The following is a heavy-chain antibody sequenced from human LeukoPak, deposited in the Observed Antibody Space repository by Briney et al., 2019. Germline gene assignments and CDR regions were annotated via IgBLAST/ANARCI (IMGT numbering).Heavy chain of an antibody. V-gene: IGHV3-30-3*01. CDR1: GFTFSSYA. J-gene: IGHJ4*02. Sequence: PGGSLRLSCAASGFTFSSYAMHWVRQAPGKGLEWVAVISYDGSNKYNADSVKGRFTISRDNSKNTLYLQMNSLRAEDTAVYYCARGGRDGYNYYDYWGQGTLVTVSS. CDR2: ISYDGSNK. CDR3: ARGGRDGYNYYDY. D-gene: IGHD5-24*01.